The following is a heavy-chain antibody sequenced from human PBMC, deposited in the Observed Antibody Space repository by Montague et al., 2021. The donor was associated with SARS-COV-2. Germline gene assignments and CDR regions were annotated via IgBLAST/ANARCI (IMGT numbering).Heavy chain of an antibody. CDR3: ARGNITPSGFDI. V-gene: IGHV4-31*03. J-gene: IGHJ3*02. D-gene: IGHD1-14*01. Sequence: TLSLTCTVPGDSISSANYYWNWIRQNPGKGLEWIGYIYYTGGTHYNPSLESRLTMSIDTSKSQFSPRLSSVTAADTAVYYCARGNITPSGFDIWGQGTVVTVSS. CDR2: IYYTGGT. CDR1: GDSISSANYY.